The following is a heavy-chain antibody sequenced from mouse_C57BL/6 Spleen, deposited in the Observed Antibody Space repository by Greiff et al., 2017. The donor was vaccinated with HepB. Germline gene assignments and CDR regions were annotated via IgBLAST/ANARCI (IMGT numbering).Heavy chain of an antibody. Sequence: VKVVESGPGLVQPSQSLSITCTVSGFSLTSYGVHWVRQSPGKGLEWLGVIWSGGSTDYNAAFISRLSISKDNSKSQVFFKMNSLQADDTAIYYCARTPIYYDSYYYAMDYWGQGTSVTVSS. J-gene: IGHJ4*01. CDR1: GFSLTSYG. CDR2: IWSGGST. CDR3: ARTPIYYDSYYYAMDY. V-gene: IGHV2-2*01. D-gene: IGHD2-4*01.